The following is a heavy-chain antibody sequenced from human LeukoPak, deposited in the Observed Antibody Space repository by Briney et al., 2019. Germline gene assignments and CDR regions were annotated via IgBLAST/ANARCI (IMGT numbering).Heavy chain of an antibody. D-gene: IGHD5-12*01. CDR2: VIAYNGHT. CDR1: GYTFTSYA. V-gene: IGHV1-18*01. Sequence: ASVKVSCKASGYTFTSYAISWVRQATGQGLEWMGWVIAYNGHTNYAQNFQGRVTMTTDTSTSTAYMELRSLRSDDTAVYYCARGVATTYFDYWGQGTLVTVSS. CDR3: ARGVATTYFDY. J-gene: IGHJ4*02.